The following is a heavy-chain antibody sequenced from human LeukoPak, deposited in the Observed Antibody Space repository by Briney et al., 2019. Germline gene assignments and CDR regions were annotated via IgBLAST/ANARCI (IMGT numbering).Heavy chain of an antibody. CDR3: AREGRGAMVDY. V-gene: IGHV4-4*02. CDR1: GGSISSSNW. CDR2: IYHSGST. D-gene: IGHD5-18*01. J-gene: IGHJ4*02. Sequence: PSETLSLTCAVSGGSISSSNWWSWVRQPPGKGLEWIGEIYHSGSTNYNPSLKSRVTMSVDKSKNQFSLKLNSVTAADTAVYYCAREGRGAMVDYWGQGTLVTVSS.